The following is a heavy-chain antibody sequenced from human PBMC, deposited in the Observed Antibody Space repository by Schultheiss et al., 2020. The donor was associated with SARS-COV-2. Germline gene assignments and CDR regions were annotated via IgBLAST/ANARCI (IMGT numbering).Heavy chain of an antibody. CDR2: LNPASGGT. CDR3: ARGGSFRQWLGRFDY. Sequence: GGSLRLSCKASGYTFAGYYIHWVRQAPGQGLEWMGRLNPASGGTQYAQKFQGRVTMTRDTSISTAYMELSRLRSDDTAVYYCARGGSFRQWLGRFDYWGQGTLVTVSS. D-gene: IGHD6-19*01. CDR1: GYTFAGYY. V-gene: IGHV1-2*06. J-gene: IGHJ4*02.